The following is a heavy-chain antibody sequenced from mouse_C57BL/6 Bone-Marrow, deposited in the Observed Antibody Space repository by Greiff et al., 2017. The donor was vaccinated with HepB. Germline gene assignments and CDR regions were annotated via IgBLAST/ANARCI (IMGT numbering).Heavy chain of an antibody. V-gene: IGHV1-64*01. CDR3: ASPIYYYGFDY. CDR1: GYTFTSYW. J-gene: IGHJ2*01. CDR2: IHPNSGST. D-gene: IGHD1-1*01. Sequence: QVQLKQPGAELVKPGASVKLSCKASGYTFTSYWMHWVKQRPGQGLEWIGMIHPNSGSTNYNEKFKSKATLTVDKSSSTAYMQLSSLTSEDSAVYYCASPIYYYGFDYWGQGTTLTVSS.